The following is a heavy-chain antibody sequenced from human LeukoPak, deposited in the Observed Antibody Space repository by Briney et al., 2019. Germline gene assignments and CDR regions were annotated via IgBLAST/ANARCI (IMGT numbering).Heavy chain of an antibody. J-gene: IGHJ5*02. V-gene: IGHV4-39*01. D-gene: IGHD3-22*01. Sequence: PGGSLRLSCAASGFIFSSYEMNWVRQAPGKGLEWIGSIYYSGSTYYNPSLKSRVTISVDTSKNQFSLKLSPVTAADTAVYYCARHPPYYYDSSGFDPWGQGTLVTASS. CDR3: ARHPPYYYDSSGFDP. CDR2: IYYSGST. CDR1: GFIFSSYE.